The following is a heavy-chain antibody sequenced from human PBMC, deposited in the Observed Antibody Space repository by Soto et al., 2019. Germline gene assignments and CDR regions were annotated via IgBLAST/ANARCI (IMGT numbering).Heavy chain of an antibody. J-gene: IGHJ4*02. CDR3: ATGPEIY. V-gene: IGHV4-34*01. Sequence: PSETLSLTCAFYGGSFIGYYWSWIRQPPGKGLEWIGEINHSGSTNYNPSLKSRVTISVDTSKNQFSLKLSSVTAADTAVYYCATGPEIYWGQGTLVTVSS. CDR1: GGSFIGYY. CDR2: INHSGST.